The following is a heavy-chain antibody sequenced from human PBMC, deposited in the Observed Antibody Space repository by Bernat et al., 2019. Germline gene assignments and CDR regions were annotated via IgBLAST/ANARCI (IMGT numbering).Heavy chain of an antibody. D-gene: IGHD5/OR15-5a*01. CDR1: GFSFGSYA. CDR3: AKDGDNTVSTILEY. J-gene: IGHJ4*02. CDR2: ITGSGGST. V-gene: IGHV3-23*01. Sequence: EVQLLESGGGLVQPGGSLRLSRAASGFSFGSYAMSWVRQAPGKGLEWVSSITGSGGSTDYADSVKGRLIVSRDNSKNTLFLQMNSLRAEDTAVYYCAKDGDNTVSTILEYWGQGTLVTVSS.